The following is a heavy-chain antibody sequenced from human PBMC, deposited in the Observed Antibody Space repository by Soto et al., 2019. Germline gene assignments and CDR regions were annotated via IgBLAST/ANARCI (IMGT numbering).Heavy chain of an antibody. Sequence: QVQLVQSGAEVRKPGASVKVSCKASGYTFTSYGFSWVRQAPGQGLEWMGWIGAYNDYTNFARKLQGRVAMTTDTATSTAYMELRSLRSDDTALYYCARARDPPGEQGFDYWGQGTLVTVSS. CDR1: GYTFTSYG. V-gene: IGHV1-18*04. CDR2: IGAYNDYT. J-gene: IGHJ4*02. D-gene: IGHD3-16*01. CDR3: ARARDPPGEQGFDY.